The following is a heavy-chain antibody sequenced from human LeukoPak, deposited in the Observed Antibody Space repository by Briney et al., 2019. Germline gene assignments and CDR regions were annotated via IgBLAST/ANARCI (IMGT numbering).Heavy chain of an antibody. D-gene: IGHD3-10*01. V-gene: IGHV3-48*04. J-gene: IGHJ4*02. CDR1: GFTFSSYG. Sequence: GGSLRLSCAASGFTFSSYGMNWVRQAPGKGLEWVSYISSSSSTIYYADSVKGRLTISRDNARNSLFLQMNSLRAEDTAVYYCARDYYGSGSSYYWGQGTLVTVSS. CDR2: ISSSSSTI. CDR3: ARDYYGSGSSYY.